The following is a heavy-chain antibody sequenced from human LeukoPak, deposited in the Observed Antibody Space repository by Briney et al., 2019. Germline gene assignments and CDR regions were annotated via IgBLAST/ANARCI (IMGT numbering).Heavy chain of an antibody. D-gene: IGHD5-18*01. Sequence: ASVKVSCKASGYTFTSYDINSVRHATGQGLEWMGWMNPNSGNTGYAQKFQGRVTMTRNTSISTAYMELSSLRSEDTAVYYRASSSLYSYGSMVDYWGQGTLVTVSS. CDR1: GYTFTSYD. J-gene: IGHJ4*02. V-gene: IGHV1-8*01. CDR2: MNPNSGNT. CDR3: ASSSLYSYGSMVDY.